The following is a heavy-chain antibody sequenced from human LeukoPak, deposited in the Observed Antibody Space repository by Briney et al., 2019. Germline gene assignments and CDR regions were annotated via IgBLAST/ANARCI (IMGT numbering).Heavy chain of an antibody. CDR2: INHSGST. CDR3: ARGESYSSGWYVGYYFDY. V-gene: IGHV4-34*01. D-gene: IGHD6-19*01. Sequence: SETLSLTCAVYGVSFSGYYWSWIRQPPGKVLEWVGEINHSGSTNYNPSLKSRVTISVDTSKNQFSLKLSSVTAADTAVYYCARGESYSSGWYVGYYFDYWGQGTLVTVSS. J-gene: IGHJ4*02. CDR1: GVSFSGYY.